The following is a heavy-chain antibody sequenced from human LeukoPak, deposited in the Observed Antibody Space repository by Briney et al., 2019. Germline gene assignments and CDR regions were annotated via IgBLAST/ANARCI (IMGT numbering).Heavy chain of an antibody. Sequence: GGSLRLSCAASGFTFSSYAMSWVGQAPGKGLEWVSATSGSGGSTYYADSVKGRFTISRDNSKNTLYLQMNSLRAEDTAVYYCAKDRGDYYDSSGYYYDAFDIWGQGTMVTVSS. J-gene: IGHJ3*02. CDR3: AKDRGDYYDSSGYYYDAFDI. D-gene: IGHD3-22*01. CDR2: TSGSGGST. V-gene: IGHV3-23*01. CDR1: GFTFSSYA.